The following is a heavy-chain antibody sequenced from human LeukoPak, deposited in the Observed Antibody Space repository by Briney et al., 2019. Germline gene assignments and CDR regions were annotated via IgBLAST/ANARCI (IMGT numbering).Heavy chain of an antibody. V-gene: IGHV3-21*01. CDR1: GFTFSSYS. CDR2: ISSSSIYR. D-gene: IGHD4-17*01. J-gene: IGHJ5*02. CDR3: ARDQSPSTVSRGGWFDP. Sequence: PGGSLRLSCAASGFTFSSYSMNWVRQAPGKGLEWVSSISSSSIYRYYADSAKGRFTISRDNSKNTLYLQMNSLRAEDTAVYYCARDQSPSTVSRGGWFDPWGQGTLVTVSS.